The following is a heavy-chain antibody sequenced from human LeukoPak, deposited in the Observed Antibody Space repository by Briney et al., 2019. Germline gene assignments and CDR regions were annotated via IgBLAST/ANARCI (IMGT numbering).Heavy chain of an antibody. V-gene: IGHV1-69*13. J-gene: IGHJ6*02. CDR2: IIPIFGTA. Sequence: GASVKVSCKASGGTFSSYAISWVRQAPGQGLEWMGGIIPIFGTANYAQKFQGRVTITADESTSTAYMELSSLRSEDTAVYYCARGELGYCSGGSCRPTYYYYYGMDVWRQGTTVTVSS. D-gene: IGHD2-15*01. CDR1: GGTFSSYA. CDR3: ARGELGYCSGGSCRPTYYYYYGMDV.